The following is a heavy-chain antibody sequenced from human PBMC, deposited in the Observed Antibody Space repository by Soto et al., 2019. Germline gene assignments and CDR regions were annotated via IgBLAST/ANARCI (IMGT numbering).Heavy chain of an antibody. CDR1: GGTFSTHA. V-gene: IGHV1-69*01. CDR3: ARAAFRSGYYGYYCGMDV. CDR2: IIPTLGTP. D-gene: IGHD3-3*01. Sequence: QVQLVQSGAEVKKPGSSVKVSCKASGGTFSTHAISWVRQAPGQGLEWLGGIIPTLGTPNYAQKFQGRVTVTADEYTSTAYMELSRLTSEDTAVYYCARAAFRSGYYGYYCGMDVWGQGTADNV. J-gene: IGHJ6*02.